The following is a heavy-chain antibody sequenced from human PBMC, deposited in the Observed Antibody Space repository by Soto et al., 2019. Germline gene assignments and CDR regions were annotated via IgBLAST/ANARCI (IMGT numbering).Heavy chain of an antibody. CDR1: GGSVSSGSYH. D-gene: IGHD3-10*01. J-gene: IGHJ6*02. CDR2: IYYSGST. CDR3: ARDLYGNYYYGMDV. V-gene: IGHV4-61*01. Sequence: SETLSLTCTVSGGSVSSGSYHWSWIRQPPGKGLEWIGYIYYSGSTNYNPSLKSRVTISVDTSKNQFSLKLSSVTAADTAVYYCARDLYGNYYYGMDVWGQGXTVTVSS.